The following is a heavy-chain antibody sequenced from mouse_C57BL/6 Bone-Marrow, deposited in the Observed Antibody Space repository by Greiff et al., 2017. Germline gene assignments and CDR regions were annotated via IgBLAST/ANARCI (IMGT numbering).Heavy chain of an antibody. V-gene: IGHV1-75*01. Sequence: VQVVESGPELVKPGASVKISCKASGYTFTDYYINWVKQRPGQGLAWIGWIFPGSGSTYYNEKFKGKATLTVDTSSSTAYMLLSSLTSEDSAVYFCARSGWPFDYWGQGTTLTGSS. CDR2: IFPGSGST. D-gene: IGHD1-1*02. CDR3: ARSGWPFDY. J-gene: IGHJ2*01. CDR1: GYTFTDYY.